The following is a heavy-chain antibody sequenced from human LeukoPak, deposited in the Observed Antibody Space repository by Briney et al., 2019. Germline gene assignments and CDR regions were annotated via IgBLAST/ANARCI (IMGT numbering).Heavy chain of an antibody. V-gene: IGHV3-33*01. Sequence: PGRSLRLSCAASGFTFSSYGMHWVRQAPGKGVEWVALIWYDGSNKYYTDSVKGRLTISRDNSKNTLYLQMNSLRAEDTAIYYCAREGPRGNSQFDYWGQGTLVTLSS. D-gene: IGHD2/OR15-2a*01. CDR3: AREGPRGNSQFDY. J-gene: IGHJ4*02. CDR1: GFTFSSYG. CDR2: IWYDGSNK.